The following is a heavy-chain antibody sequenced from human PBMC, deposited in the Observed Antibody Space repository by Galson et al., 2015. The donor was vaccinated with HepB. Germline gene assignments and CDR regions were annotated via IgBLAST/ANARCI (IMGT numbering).Heavy chain of an antibody. Sequence: QSGAEVKKPGESLKISCKGSGYSFPTYWIGWVRQMPGKGLEWMGIIFPADSNTKYSPSFQGQVTISADMSISTAYLQWGSLKVSETAMYYCARPAGRGYSTGRAPYYFDYWGQGTLVTVSS. CDR1: GYSFPTYW. J-gene: IGHJ4*02. CDR3: ARPAGRGYSTGRAPYYFDY. D-gene: IGHD6-19*01. V-gene: IGHV5-51*03. CDR2: IFPADSNT.